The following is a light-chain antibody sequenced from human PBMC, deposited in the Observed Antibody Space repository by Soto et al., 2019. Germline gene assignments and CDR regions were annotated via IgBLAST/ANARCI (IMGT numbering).Light chain of an antibody. CDR3: HQYFTLPS. V-gene: IGKV4-1*01. J-gene: IGKJ4*01. Sequence: DIVMTQSPASLAVSLGERDTMTCRSSQTVLSASSNTNYLAWYQHKPGHPPKLLMYWATTRQSGVPDRFRGSGSGTDVTLTITRLQAEDVAVYCCHQYFTLPSFGGGPKVEIK. CDR1: QTVLSASSNTNY. CDR2: WAT.